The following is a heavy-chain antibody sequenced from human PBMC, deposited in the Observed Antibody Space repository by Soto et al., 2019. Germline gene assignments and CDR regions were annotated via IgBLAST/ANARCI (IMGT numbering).Heavy chain of an antibody. CDR1: GYTFSSYG. V-gene: IGHV1-18*01. D-gene: IGHD1-26*01. CDR2: INAYNGNT. CDR3: ARTLPPIDY. Sequence: GASVKVSCKASGYTFSSYGFSWVRQAPGQGLEWMGWINAYNGNTNYAQKLQGRVTTTTDTSTSTAYMELRSLRSDDTAVYYCARTLPPIDYWGQGTLVTVSS. J-gene: IGHJ4*02.